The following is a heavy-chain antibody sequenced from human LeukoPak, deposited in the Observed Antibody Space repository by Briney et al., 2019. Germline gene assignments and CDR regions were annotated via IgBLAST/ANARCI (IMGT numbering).Heavy chain of an antibody. CDR3: ARDSRDSTFDY. J-gene: IGHJ4*02. V-gene: IGHV3-30-3*01. D-gene: IGHD2/OR15-2a*01. Sequence: GGSLRLSCAASGFTFSSYAMHWVRQAPGKGLEWVAVISYDGGNKYYADSVKGRFTISRDNSKNTLYLQMNSLRAEDTAVYYCARDSRDSTFDYWGQGTLVTVSS. CDR1: GFTFSSYA. CDR2: ISYDGGNK.